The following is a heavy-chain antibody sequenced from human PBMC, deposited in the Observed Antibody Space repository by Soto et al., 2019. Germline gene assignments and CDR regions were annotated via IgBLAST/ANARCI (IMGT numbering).Heavy chain of an antibody. Sequence: GESLKISCKGSGYSFTSYWISWVRQMPGKGLEWMGRIDPSDSYTNYSPSFQGHVTISADKSISTAYLQWSSLKAPDTAMYYCASSLQGLYYYYGMDVWGQGTTVTVSS. D-gene: IGHD4-4*01. CDR1: GYSFTSYW. V-gene: IGHV5-10-1*01. CDR3: ASSLQGLYYYYGMDV. CDR2: IDPSDSYT. J-gene: IGHJ6*02.